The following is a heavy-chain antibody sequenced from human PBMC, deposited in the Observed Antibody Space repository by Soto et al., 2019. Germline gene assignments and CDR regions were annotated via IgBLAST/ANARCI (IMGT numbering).Heavy chain of an antibody. J-gene: IGHJ6*02. V-gene: IGHV4-30-4*01. CDR2: IYYSGST. CDR3: AREGPRPLGMDV. CDR1: GGSISSGDYY. Sequence: SETLSLTCTVSGGSISSGDYYWSWIRQPPGKGLEWIGYIYYSGSTYYNPSLKSRVTISVDTSKNQFSLKLSSVTAADTAVYYCAREGPRPLGMDVWGQGTTVIVSS.